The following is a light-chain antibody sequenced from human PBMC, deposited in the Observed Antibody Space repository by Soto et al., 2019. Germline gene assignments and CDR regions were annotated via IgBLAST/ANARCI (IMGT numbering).Light chain of an antibody. Sequence: EIVMTQSPATLSVSQGERATLSCRASQSVSSNLAWFQQKPGQAPRLLLYAVSTRATGVPGRFSGSGSGTEFTLTISSLQSEDSAVYYCQQHNHSPSFGQGTKLESK. CDR1: QSVSSN. CDR2: AVS. V-gene: IGKV3-15*01. CDR3: QQHNHSPS. J-gene: IGKJ2*01.